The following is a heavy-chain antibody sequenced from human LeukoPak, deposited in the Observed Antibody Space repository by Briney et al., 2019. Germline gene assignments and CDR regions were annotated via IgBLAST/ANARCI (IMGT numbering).Heavy chain of an antibody. D-gene: IGHD5-18*01. CDR2: INPSGGST. V-gene: IGHV1-46*01. J-gene: IGHJ5*02. CDR3: ARDADTAMVGLSWFDP. Sequence: GASVKVSCKASGYTFTSYYMHWVRQAPGQGLEWMGIINPSGGSTSYAQKFQGRVTMTRDMSTSTVYMELSSLRSEDTAVYYCARDADTAMVGLSWFDPWGQGTLVTVSS. CDR1: GYTFTSYY.